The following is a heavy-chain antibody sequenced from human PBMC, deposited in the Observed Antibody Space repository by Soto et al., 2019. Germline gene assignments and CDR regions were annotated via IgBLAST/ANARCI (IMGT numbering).Heavy chain of an antibody. CDR1: GFSFSSYG. Sequence: QVQLVESGGGVVQPGTSLRLSCAASGFSFSSYGMHWVRQAPGKGLEWVAVIVNHGGWKDYADSVRGRFTISRDNSRDTLFREMNSLRVDDTAIYYCARDDEYDENGLDYWGQGSLVTVSS. CDR2: IVNHGGWK. D-gene: IGHD1-1*01. J-gene: IGHJ4*02. V-gene: IGHV3-33*01. CDR3: ARDDEYDENGLDY.